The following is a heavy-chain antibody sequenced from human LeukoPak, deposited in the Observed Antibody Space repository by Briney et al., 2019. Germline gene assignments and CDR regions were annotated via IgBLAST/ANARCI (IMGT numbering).Heavy chain of an antibody. Sequence: ASVKVSCKASGYSFTGYYMHWVRQAPGQGLEWMGGIIPIFGTANYAQKFQGRVTITADESTSTAYMELSSLRSEDTAVYYCARDIESPGSSRYFDYWGQGTLVTVSS. J-gene: IGHJ4*02. D-gene: IGHD1-14*01. V-gene: IGHV1-69*13. CDR2: IIPIFGTA. CDR3: ARDIESPGSSRYFDY. CDR1: GYSFTGYY.